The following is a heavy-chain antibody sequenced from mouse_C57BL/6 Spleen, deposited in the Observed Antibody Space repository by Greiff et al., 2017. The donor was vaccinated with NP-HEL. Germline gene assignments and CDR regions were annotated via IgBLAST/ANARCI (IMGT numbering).Heavy chain of an antibody. CDR3: ARVAAQANAMDY. CDR1: GYTFTSYG. V-gene: IGHV1-81*01. CDR2: IYPRSGNT. Sequence: VQLQQSGAELARPGASVKLSCKASGYTFTSYGISWVKQRTGQGLEWIGEIYPRSGNTYYNEKLKGKATLTADKSSSTAYMELRSLTSEDSAVYFCARVAAQANAMDYWGQGTSVTVSS. J-gene: IGHJ4*01. D-gene: IGHD3-2*02.